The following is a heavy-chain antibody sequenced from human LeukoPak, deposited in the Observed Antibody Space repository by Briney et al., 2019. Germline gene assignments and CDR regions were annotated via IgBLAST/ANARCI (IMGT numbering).Heavy chain of an antibody. CDR2: IYYSGNT. V-gene: IGHV4-30-4*01. J-gene: IGHJ4*02. CDR3: ARDSSGYGPFDY. D-gene: IGHD3-22*01. CDR1: GGSISSADYY. Sequence: PSQALSLTCTVSGGSISSADYYWSWIRQPPGKGLEWIGYIYYSGNTYHNPSLKSRLSISVDTSKNQFSLRLSSVTAADTAAYYCARDSSGYGPFDYWGQGTLVTVSS.